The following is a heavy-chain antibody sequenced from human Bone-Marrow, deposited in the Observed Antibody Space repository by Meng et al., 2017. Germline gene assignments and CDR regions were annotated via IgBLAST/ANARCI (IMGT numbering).Heavy chain of an antibody. CDR3: ARGRASCSSGGCSLGWFDP. D-gene: IGHD2-15*01. Sequence: QESGPGLVKPPQSLSLTRSVSGGSINSAGYYWSWIRQHPGKGLEWIGYIYYTENTYSNPSLKSPMTISLDKSKNQFSLKLNSVTVADTAVYYCARGRASCSSGGCSLGWFDPWGQGTLVTVSS. CDR1: GGSINSAGYY. CDR2: IYYTENT. J-gene: IGHJ5*02. V-gene: IGHV4-31*01.